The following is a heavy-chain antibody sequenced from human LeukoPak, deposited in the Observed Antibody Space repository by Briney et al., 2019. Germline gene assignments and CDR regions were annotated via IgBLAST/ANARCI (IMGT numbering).Heavy chain of an antibody. Sequence: SVKVSCKASGGTFSSYAISWVRQAPGQGLEWMGRIIPILGIANYAQKFQGRVTITADKSTSTACMELSSLRSEDTAVYYCASRFGPMVQYRYYYYYYGMDVWGQGTTVTVSS. CDR3: ASRFGPMVQYRYYYYYYGMDV. CDR1: GGTFSSYA. D-gene: IGHD3-10*01. CDR2: IIPILGIA. V-gene: IGHV1-69*04. J-gene: IGHJ6*02.